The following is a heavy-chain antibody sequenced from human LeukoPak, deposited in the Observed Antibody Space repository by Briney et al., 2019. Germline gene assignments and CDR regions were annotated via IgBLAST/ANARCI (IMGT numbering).Heavy chain of an antibody. Sequence: PSQTLSLTCSVSGDSINSNIYYWSWIRQPAGKGLEWIGRIYSSGSTNYNPSLKSRLTMSVDTSKNQFSLKLSSVTAADTAIYYCARGNSSSWPLDYWGQGTLVIVSS. CDR1: GDSINSNIYY. D-gene: IGHD6-13*01. CDR3: ARGNSSSWPLDY. CDR2: IYSSGST. J-gene: IGHJ4*02. V-gene: IGHV4-61*02.